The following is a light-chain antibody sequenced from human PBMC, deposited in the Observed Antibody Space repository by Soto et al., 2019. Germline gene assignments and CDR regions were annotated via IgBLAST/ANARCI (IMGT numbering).Light chain of an antibody. V-gene: IGLV3-21*02. CDR1: NIGSKS. CDR3: QVWDSTSDHYV. CDR2: DGS. Sequence: SYELTQPPSVSVAPGQTARIPCGGDNIGSKSVYWYQQKPGQAPVVVVYDGSDRPSGIPERFSGSNSGTTATLTISRVEAGHEADYFCQVWDSTSDHYVSGAGTKVTVL. J-gene: IGLJ1*01.